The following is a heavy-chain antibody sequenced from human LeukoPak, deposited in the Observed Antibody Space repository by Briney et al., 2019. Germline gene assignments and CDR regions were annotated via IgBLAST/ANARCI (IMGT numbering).Heavy chain of an antibody. J-gene: IGHJ6*02. V-gene: IGHV1-2*04. Sequence: ASVKVSCKASGYTFTGYYMHWVRQAPGQGLEWMGWINPDSGGTNYAQKFQGWVTMTRDTSISTAYMELSRLRSDDTAVYYCARDRGGGWPYGTDVWGQGTTVTVSS. CDR3: ARDRGGGWPYGTDV. CDR2: INPDSGGT. CDR1: GYTFTGYY. D-gene: IGHD6-19*01.